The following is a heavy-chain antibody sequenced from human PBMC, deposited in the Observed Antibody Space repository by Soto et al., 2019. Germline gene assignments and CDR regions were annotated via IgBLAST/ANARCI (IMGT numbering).Heavy chain of an antibody. V-gene: IGHV3-33*01. CDR3: ARTGRATYYDFWSGYYPYYFDY. D-gene: IGHD3-3*01. Sequence: PGGSLRLSCAASGFTFSSYGMHWVRQAPGKGLEWVAVIWYDGSNKYYADSVKGRFTISRDNSKNTLYLQMNSLRAEDTAVYYCARTGRATYYDFWSGYYPYYFDYWGQGTLVTVSS. CDR2: IWYDGSNK. CDR1: GFTFSSYG. J-gene: IGHJ4*02.